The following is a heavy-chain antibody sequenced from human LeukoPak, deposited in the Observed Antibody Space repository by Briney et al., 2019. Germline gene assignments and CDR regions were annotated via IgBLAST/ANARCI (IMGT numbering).Heavy chain of an antibody. D-gene: IGHD3-10*01. J-gene: IGHJ4*02. CDR3: ARGRRRRFRGGSGRYPLSYLDY. V-gene: IGHV4-34*01. Sequence: SETLSLTCAVYGGSFSDYYWAWIRQPPGKGLEWIGEINHSGSTNYNPSLKSRVTISVDTSKNQFSLKLSSVTAADTAVYYCARGRRRRFRGGSGRYPLSYLDYWGQGTLVTVSS. CDR1: GGSFSDYY. CDR2: INHSGST.